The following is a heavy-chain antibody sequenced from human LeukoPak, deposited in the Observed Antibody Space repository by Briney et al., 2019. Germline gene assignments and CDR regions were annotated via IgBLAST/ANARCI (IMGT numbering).Heavy chain of an antibody. Sequence: ASVKVSCKASGYTFTGYYMHWVRQAPGQGLEWMGWINPNSGGTNYAQKFQGRVTMTRDTSISTAYMELSRLRSGDTAVYYCARDPAALSYDFWSGYYPLQFYFDYWGQGTLVTVSS. CDR2: INPNSGGT. D-gene: IGHD3-3*01. CDR1: GYTFTGYY. J-gene: IGHJ4*02. CDR3: ARDPAALSYDFWSGYYPLQFYFDY. V-gene: IGHV1-2*02.